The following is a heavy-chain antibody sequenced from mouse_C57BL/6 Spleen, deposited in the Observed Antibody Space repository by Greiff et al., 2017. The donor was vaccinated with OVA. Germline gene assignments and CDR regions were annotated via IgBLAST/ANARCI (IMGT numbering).Heavy chain of an antibody. V-gene: IGHV7-3*01. D-gene: IGHD1-1*01. J-gene: IGHJ2*01. Sequence: EVMLVESGGGLVQPGGSLSLSCAASGFTFTDYYMSWVRQPPGKALEWLGFIRNKANGYTTEYSASVKGRFTISRDNSQSILYLQMNALRAEDSATYYCARAPNGYGSSGKYFDDWGQGTTLTVSS. CDR2: IRNKANGYTT. CDR1: GFTFTDYY. CDR3: ARAPNGYGSSGKYFDD.